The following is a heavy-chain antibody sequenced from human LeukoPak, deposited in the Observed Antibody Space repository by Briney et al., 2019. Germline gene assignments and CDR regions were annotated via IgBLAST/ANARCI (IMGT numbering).Heavy chain of an antibody. V-gene: IGHV3-9*01. CDR3: ASIPGIAVAGHGY. Sequence: GGSLRLSCAASGFTFDDYAMHWVRQAPGKGLEWVSGISWNSGSIGYADSVKGRFTISRDNAKNSLYLQMNSLRAEDTALYYCASIPGIAVAGHGYWGQGTLVTVSS. CDR1: GFTFDDYA. D-gene: IGHD6-19*01. J-gene: IGHJ4*02. CDR2: ISWNSGSI.